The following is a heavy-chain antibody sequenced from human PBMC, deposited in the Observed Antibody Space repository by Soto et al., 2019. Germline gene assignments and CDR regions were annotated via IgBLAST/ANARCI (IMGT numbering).Heavy chain of an antibody. D-gene: IGHD4-17*01. V-gene: IGHV3-7*01. J-gene: IGHJ6*02. CDR1: GFTFSSYW. Sequence: GGSLRLSCAASGFTFSSYWMSWVRQAPGKGLEWVANIKQDGSEKYYVDSVKGRFTISRDNAKNSLYLQMNSLRAEDTAVYYCARSGYGDSYYYYYYGMDVWGQGTTVTVS. CDR2: IKQDGSEK. CDR3: ARSGYGDSYYYYYYGMDV.